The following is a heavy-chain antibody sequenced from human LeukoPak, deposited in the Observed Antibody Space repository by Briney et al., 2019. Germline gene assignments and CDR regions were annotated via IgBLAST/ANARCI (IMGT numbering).Heavy chain of an antibody. CDR2: ICSSGSTI. CDR3: AELGITTIGGV. CDR1: GFTFSSYE. Sequence: GGSLRLSCAASGFTFSSYEMNWVRQAPGKGLEWVSYICSSGSTIHYADSVKGRFTISRDNAKNSLYLQMNSLRAEDTAVYYCAELGITTIGGVWGKGTTVTISS. J-gene: IGHJ6*04. V-gene: IGHV3-48*03. D-gene: IGHD3-10*02.